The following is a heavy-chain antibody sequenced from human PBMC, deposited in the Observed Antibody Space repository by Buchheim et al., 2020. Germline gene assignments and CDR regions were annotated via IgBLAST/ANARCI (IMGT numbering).Heavy chain of an antibody. CDR3: AILSSAGGY. J-gene: IGHJ4*02. D-gene: IGHD2-15*01. Sequence: EVQLVESGGGLVQPGGSLRLSCAASGITFSSYWMDWIRQVPGKGPVWVARIGSAGRRTGYADLVKGRFTIFRDNAEATVYLQMNSLRAEDTAVYYCAILSSAGGYWGQGTL. CDR1: GITFSSYW. CDR2: IGSAGRRT. V-gene: IGHV3-74*01.